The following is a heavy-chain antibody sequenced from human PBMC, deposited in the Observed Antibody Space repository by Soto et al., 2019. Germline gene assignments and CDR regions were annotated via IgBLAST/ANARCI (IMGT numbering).Heavy chain of an antibody. J-gene: IGHJ6*03. V-gene: IGHV4-59*01. CDR1: DGSINSDY. CDR2: IFYTGST. CDR3: ARGYYYYYIDV. Sequence: QVRLQESGPGLVKPSETLSLTCTVSDGSINSDYWSWIRQPPGKGLEWIGYIFYTGSTNYNPSLKSRVTISLAKSKNHFSLKLTSVTAADTAVYYCARGYYYYYIDVWGRGTTVTVSS.